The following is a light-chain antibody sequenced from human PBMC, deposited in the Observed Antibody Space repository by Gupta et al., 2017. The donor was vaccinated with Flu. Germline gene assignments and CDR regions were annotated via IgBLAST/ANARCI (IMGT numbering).Light chain of an antibody. J-gene: IGLJ3*02. CDR1: ALPTKF. CDR2: EDN. Sequence: SYELTQPPSVSVSPGQTARITCSGDALPTKFSYWYQQNSGQAPVLVIYEDNKRPSGIPERFSGSSSGTMATLTISGAQVEDEADYYCYSTDRSGNHWLFGGGTKLTVL. V-gene: IGLV3-10*01. CDR3: YSTDRSGNHWL.